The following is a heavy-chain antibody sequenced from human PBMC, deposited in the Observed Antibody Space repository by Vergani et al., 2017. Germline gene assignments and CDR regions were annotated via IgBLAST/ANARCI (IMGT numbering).Heavy chain of an antibody. D-gene: IGHD3-3*02. CDR3: ARAFSPHYGMDV. J-gene: IGHJ6*02. V-gene: IGHV1-69*01. CDR1: GGTFSSYA. CDR2: IIPNFGKA. Sequence: QVQLVQSGAEVKKPGSSVKVSCKASGGTFSSYAISWVRKAPGQGLEWMGGIIPNFGKANYEQKFQGRVTITADESTSTAYMELSSLRSEDTAVYYCARAFSPHYGMDVWGQGTTVTVSS.